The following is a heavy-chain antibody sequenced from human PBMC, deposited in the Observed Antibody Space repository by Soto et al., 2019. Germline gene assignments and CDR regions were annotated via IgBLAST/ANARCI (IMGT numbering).Heavy chain of an antibody. CDR1: GYILSSYN. Sequence: ASVKVSCKASGYILSSYNMHWVRQAPGQGLEWMGKIDPSGGRTSYAQKFHDRITMTRDTSTNTVYMELSSLRSDDTAVYYCARTYCAADCPRRDFDYWGQGTLVTVSS. V-gene: IGHV1-46*01. CDR2: IDPSGGRT. CDR3: ARTYCAADCPRRDFDY. J-gene: IGHJ4*02. D-gene: IGHD2-21*02.